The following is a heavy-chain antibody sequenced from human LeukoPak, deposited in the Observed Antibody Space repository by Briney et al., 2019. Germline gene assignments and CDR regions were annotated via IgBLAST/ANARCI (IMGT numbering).Heavy chain of an antibody. V-gene: IGHV4-59*01. J-gene: IGHJ4*02. CDR3: ARGGRSGTYGYYFDY. CDR1: RGSISTYY. Sequence: SETLSLTCTVSRGSISTYYWTWIRQPPGKGLEWIGYIYYSGSTNYNPSPKSRVTISVDTSKNQFSLNLNSVTAADTAVYYCARGGRSGTYGYYFDYWGQGTLVTVSS. D-gene: IGHD1-26*01. CDR2: IYYSGST.